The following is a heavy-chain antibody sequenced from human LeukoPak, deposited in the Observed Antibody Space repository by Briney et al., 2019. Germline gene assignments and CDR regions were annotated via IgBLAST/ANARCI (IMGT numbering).Heavy chain of an antibody. CDR1: GFTFSSYG. CDR3: AKDPPTVMANAFHI. CDR2: IIGSGGTT. D-gene: IGHD5-18*01. Sequence: PGGSLRLSCAASGFTFSSYGMSWFRQAPGNRLQWVSRIIGSGGTTYYADSVKGRFTISRDNSKNTLYLQMNSLRADDTAVYSCAKDPPTVMANAFHIWGQGTMVTVS. J-gene: IGHJ3*02. V-gene: IGHV3-23*01.